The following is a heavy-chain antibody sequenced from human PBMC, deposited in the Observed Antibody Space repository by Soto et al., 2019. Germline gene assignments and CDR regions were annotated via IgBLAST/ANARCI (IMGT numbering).Heavy chain of an antibody. CDR3: ARDLKRYSSGWYRV. CDR1: GGTFSSYA. D-gene: IGHD6-19*01. J-gene: IGHJ4*02. Sequence: QVQLVQSGAEVKKPGFSVKVSCKASGGTFSSYAISWVRQAPGQGFEWMGGIIPIFGTANYAQKFQGRVTITVDESTSTAYMELSSLRSEDTAVYYCARDLKRYSSGWYRVWGQGTLVTVSS. V-gene: IGHV1-69*01. CDR2: IIPIFGTA.